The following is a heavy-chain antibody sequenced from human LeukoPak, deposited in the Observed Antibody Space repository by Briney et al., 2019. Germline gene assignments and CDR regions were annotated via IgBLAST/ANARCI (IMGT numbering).Heavy chain of an antibody. D-gene: IGHD3-22*01. V-gene: IGHV3-7*01. J-gene: IGHJ1*01. CDR1: GFTFSNYW. Sequence: GGSLRLSCEGSGFTFSNYWMGWVRQAPGKGLQWVANIKTDGSEKYYVDSVKGRFTISRDNAKNSLYLQMNSLRAEDTAVYYCATYSSLNRREFQYWGQGTLLTASS. CDR3: ATYSSLNRREFQY. CDR2: IKTDGSEK.